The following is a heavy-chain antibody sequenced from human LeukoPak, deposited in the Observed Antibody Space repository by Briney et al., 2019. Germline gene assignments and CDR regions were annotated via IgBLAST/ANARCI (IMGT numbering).Heavy chain of an antibody. D-gene: IGHD6-6*01. CDR3: ARSSYSSSSSV. CDR1: GFALSSHW. J-gene: IGHJ3*01. V-gene: IGHV3-7*03. CDR2: VNRDGSET. Sequence: GSLRLSCAASGFALSSHWMTWVRQVPGRGPEWVANVNRDGSETYYLDSVKGRFTISKDNAKNSLYLQINSLRAEDTAVYYCARSSYSSSSSVWGQGTMVTVSS.